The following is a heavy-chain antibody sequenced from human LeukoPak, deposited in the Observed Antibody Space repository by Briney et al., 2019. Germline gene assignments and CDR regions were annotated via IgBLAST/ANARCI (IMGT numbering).Heavy chain of an antibody. CDR1: GYTFTSYY. D-gene: IGHD2-2*01. V-gene: IGHV1-46*01. CDR2: INPSGGST. J-gene: IGHJ5*02. Sequence: GASVNVSFKASGYTFTSYYMHWVRQAPGQGLEWMGIINPSGGSTSYAQKFQGRVTMTRDTSTSTVYMELSSLRSEDTAVYYCARGAVPAAKDRNWFDPWGQGTLVTVSS. CDR3: ARGAVPAAKDRNWFDP.